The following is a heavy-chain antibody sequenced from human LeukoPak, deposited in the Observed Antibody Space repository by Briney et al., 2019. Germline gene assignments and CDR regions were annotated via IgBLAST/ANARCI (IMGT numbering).Heavy chain of an antibody. D-gene: IGHD3-10*01. CDR1: GGSISSGGYS. CDR2: IYHSGST. CDR3: ASYYYGSGSYGPREYFQH. J-gene: IGHJ1*01. V-gene: IGHV4-30-2*01. Sequence: KPSETLSLTCAVSGGSISSGGYSWSWIRQPPGKGLEWIGYIYHSGSTYYNPSLKSRVTISVDRSKNQFSLKLSSVTAADTAVYYWASYYYGSGSYGPREYFQHWGQGTLVTVSS.